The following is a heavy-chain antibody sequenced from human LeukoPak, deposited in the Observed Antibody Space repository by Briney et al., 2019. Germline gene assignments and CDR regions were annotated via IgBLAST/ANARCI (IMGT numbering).Heavy chain of an antibody. CDR3: ARAASGGAVAANYYYGMDV. D-gene: IGHD2-21*02. Sequence: SVKVSCKASGGTFTSYAISWVRQAPGQGLEWMGGIIPIFGTANYAQKFQGRVTITADESTSTAYMELSSLRSEDTAVYYCARAASGGAVAANYYYGMDVWGQGTTVTVSS. CDR1: GGTFTSYA. CDR2: IIPIFGTA. V-gene: IGHV1-69*01. J-gene: IGHJ6*02.